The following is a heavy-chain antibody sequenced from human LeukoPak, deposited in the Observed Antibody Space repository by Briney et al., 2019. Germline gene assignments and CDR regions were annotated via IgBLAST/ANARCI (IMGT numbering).Heavy chain of an antibody. J-gene: IGHJ4*02. CDR1: GFTFSNYS. CDR2: ISRSSTTI. V-gene: IGHV3-48*01. D-gene: IGHD3-22*01. CDR3: AKASYYYDSSPGY. Sequence: GGSLRLSCAASGFTFSNYSMNWVRQAPGKGLEWVSDISRSSTTIYYADSVKGRFTISRDNSKNTLYLQMNSLRAEDTAVYYCAKASYYYDSSPGYWGQGTLVTVSS.